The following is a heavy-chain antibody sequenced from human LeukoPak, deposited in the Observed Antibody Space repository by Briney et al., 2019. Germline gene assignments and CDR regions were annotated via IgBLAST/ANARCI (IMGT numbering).Heavy chain of an antibody. CDR3: ARVTSGVSFDC. D-gene: IGHD6-19*01. CDR1: GFTFSSYA. V-gene: IGHV3-74*01. Sequence: PGGSLRLSCAASGFTFSSYAMSWVRQAPGKGLVWVSRINSDGSTTNYADSVKGRFTISRDNAKNTLYLQMNSLSAEDTAVYYCARVTSGVSFDCWGQGTLVTVSS. CDR2: INSDGSTT. J-gene: IGHJ4*02.